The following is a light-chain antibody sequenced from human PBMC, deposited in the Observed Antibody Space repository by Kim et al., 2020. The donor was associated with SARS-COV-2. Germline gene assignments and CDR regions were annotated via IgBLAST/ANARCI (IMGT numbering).Light chain of an antibody. CDR2: DSN. V-gene: IGLV6-57*04. J-gene: IGLJ2*01. Sequence: NFMLTQPHSVSGSPGQTVTISCTRSSGSIASNHVHWYQQRPGIAPTIIILDSNQRPSGVPNRFSGSVDTSSNSASLIISGLKTEDEADYYCQSYYTYNVVFGAGTKVTVL. CDR3: QSYYTYNVV. CDR1: SGSIASNH.